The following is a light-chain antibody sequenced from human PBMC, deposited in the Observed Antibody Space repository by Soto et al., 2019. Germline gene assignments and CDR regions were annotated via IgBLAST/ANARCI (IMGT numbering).Light chain of an antibody. Sequence: DIQMTQSPSTLSASVGDRVTITCRASQSISSWLAWYEQKPGKATKLLIYKASSLESGVPSRFSGSGSGTEFTLTMSSLQPDDFATYYCQQYNSYSPYTFGQGTKLEIK. CDR3: QQYNSYSPYT. CDR1: QSISSW. J-gene: IGKJ2*01. V-gene: IGKV1-5*03. CDR2: KAS.